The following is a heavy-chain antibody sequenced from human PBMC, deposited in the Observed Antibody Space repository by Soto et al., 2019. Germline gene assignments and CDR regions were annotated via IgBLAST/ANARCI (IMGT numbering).Heavy chain of an antibody. V-gene: IGHV1-2*04. D-gene: IGHD3-10*01. CDR2: INPNSGGT. J-gene: IGHJ6*02. CDR1: VYTITGYY. Sequence: SVEASSKASVYTITGYYIRSVRQAPGQGLELRGWINPNSGGTNYAQKFHGWVTMTRDTSISTAYMELSRLRSDDTAVYYCARGGSRVVLWFGELRVYYYYGMDVWGQGTTVTVSS. CDR3: ARGGSRVVLWFGELRVYYYYGMDV.